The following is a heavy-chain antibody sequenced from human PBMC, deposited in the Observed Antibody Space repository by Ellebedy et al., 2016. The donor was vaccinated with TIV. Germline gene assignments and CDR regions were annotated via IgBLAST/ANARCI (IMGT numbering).Heavy chain of an antibody. D-gene: IGHD1-26*01. J-gene: IGHJ4*02. CDR3: ARAPGIVTPGSRKFDS. CDR2: IYYSGST. Sequence: MPGGSLRLSCTVSGGSISSYYWSWIRQPPGKGLEWIGYIYYSGSTNYNPSLKSPVTMSEDTSKNHFSLYFRSVTAADTAVYYCARAPGIVTPGSRKFDSWGQGTLVTVSS. V-gene: IGHV4-59*12. CDR1: GGSISSYY.